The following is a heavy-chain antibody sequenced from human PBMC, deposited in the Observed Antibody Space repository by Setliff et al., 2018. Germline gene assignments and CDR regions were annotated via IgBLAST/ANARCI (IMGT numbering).Heavy chain of an antibody. CDR1: GFAFSGYG. CDR2: TRFDGSSQ. J-gene: IGHJ6*02. Sequence: GGSLRLSCAASGFAFSGYGMHWVRQAPGKGLEWVTFTRFDGSSQYYADSVKGRFTVSRDNPSNTLYLQMNSLRPQDTAVYYCAKANAVVVTSHSYGLDVWGQGTTVTVSS. V-gene: IGHV3-30*02. D-gene: IGHD2-21*02. CDR3: AKANAVVVTSHSYGLDV.